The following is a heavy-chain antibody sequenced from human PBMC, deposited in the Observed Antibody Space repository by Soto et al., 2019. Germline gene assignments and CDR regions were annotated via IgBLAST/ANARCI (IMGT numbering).Heavy chain of an antibody. CDR3: ARDHRGSWIVVAATFYYYYGMDV. CDR2: INSDGSST. V-gene: IGHV3-74*01. J-gene: IGHJ6*02. D-gene: IGHD2-15*01. CDR1: GFTFSSYW. Sequence: EVQLVESGGGLVQPGGSLRLSCAASGFTFSSYWMHWVRQAPGKGLVWVSRINSDGSSTSYADSVKGRFTISRDNAKNTLYLQMNSLRAEDTAVYYCARDHRGSWIVVAATFYYYYGMDVWGQGTTVTVSS.